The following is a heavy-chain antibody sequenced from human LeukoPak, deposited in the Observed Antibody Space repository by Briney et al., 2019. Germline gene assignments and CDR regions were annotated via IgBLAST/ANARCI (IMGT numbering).Heavy chain of an antibody. V-gene: IGHV1-69*04. CDR3: ARDGEMATIYFDY. Sequence: SVKVSCEASGGTFSSYANSWVRQAPGQGLEWMGTIIPIVGIANYAQKFQGRVTITADKFTSTAYMELSSLRSEDTAVYYCARDGEMATIYFDYWGQGTLVTVSS. J-gene: IGHJ4*02. CDR1: GGTFSSYA. D-gene: IGHD5-24*01. CDR2: IIPIVGIA.